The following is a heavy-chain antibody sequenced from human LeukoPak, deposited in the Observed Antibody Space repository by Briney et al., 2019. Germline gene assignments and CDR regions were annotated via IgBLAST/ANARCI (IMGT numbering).Heavy chain of an antibody. J-gene: IGHJ4*02. CDR1: GYTFTSYG. V-gene: IGHV1-18*01. CDR3: AREVCSSNSCYAEYFDY. Sequence: ASVKVSCKASGYTFTSYGISWVRQAPGQGLEWMGWISAYNGNTNYAQRLQGRVTMTTDTSTSTAYMELRSLRSDDTAVYYCAREVCSSNSCYAEYFDYWGQGTLVTVSS. CDR2: ISAYNGNT. D-gene: IGHD2-2*01.